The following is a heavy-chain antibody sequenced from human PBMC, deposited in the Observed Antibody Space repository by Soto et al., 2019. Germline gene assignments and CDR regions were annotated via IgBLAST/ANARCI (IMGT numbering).Heavy chain of an antibody. J-gene: IGHJ4*02. V-gene: IGHV4-61*01. CDR1: GGSSRSGSYY. D-gene: IGHD4-4*01. Sequence: LETISLPCSVSGGSSRSGSYYWIWNRQPPGKGLEWIGYIYYSGSTNYNPSLKSRVTISVDTSKNQFSLKLSSVTAADTAVYYCARYSSHFDYWGQGTLVTVSS. CDR3: ARYSSHFDY. CDR2: IYYSGST.